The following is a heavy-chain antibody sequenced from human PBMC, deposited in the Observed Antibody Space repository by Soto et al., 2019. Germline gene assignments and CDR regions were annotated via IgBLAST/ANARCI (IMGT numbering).Heavy chain of an antibody. V-gene: IGHV4-59*01. J-gene: IGHJ4*02. CDR2: IYYSGST. CDR1: GGSINSYY. D-gene: IGHD1-26*01. Sequence: PSETLSLTYTVSGGSINSYYWSWIRQPPGKGLEWIGYIYYSGSTNYNPSLKSRVTISVDTSKNQFSLKLSSVTAADTAVYYCARDPTLGSYTPMYYFDYWGQGTLVTVSS. CDR3: ARDPTLGSYTPMYYFDY.